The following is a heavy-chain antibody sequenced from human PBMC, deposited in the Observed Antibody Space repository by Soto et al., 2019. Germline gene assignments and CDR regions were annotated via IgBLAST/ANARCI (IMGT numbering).Heavy chain of an antibody. V-gene: IGHV1-69*02. CDR1: GGTFSSYT. D-gene: IGHD6-25*01. CDR2: IIPILGIA. CDR3: ARLGAALRDSYYVMDA. J-gene: IGHJ6*02. Sequence: ASVKVSCKASGGTFSSYTISWVRQAPGQGLEWMGRIIPILGIANYAQKFQGRVTITADESTSTDYMELSSLRSEDTAVYYCARLGAALRDSYYVMDAWGQGTAVTVSS.